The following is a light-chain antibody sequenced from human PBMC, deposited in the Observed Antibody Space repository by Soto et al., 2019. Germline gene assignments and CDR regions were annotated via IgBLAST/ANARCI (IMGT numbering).Light chain of an antibody. V-gene: IGKV3-20*01. CDR1: QSISSNY. CDR3: QKYGGSHNT. Sequence: EIVLTQSPGTLSLSPGERATLSCRASQSISSNYLAWYQQKPGQAPRLLIFDASSRPTGIPDRFSGSGSGTDFALTISRLEPEDFAVYHCQKYGGSHNTFGQGTKVDIK. CDR2: DAS. J-gene: IGKJ2*01.